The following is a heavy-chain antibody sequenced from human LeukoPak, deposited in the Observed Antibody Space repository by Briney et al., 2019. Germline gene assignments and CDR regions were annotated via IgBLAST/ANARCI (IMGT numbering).Heavy chain of an antibody. D-gene: IGHD3-22*01. J-gene: IGHJ4*02. V-gene: IGHV3-30*04. CDR1: GFTFSSNA. CDR2: ISYDGSNK. Sequence: GGSLRLSCAASGFTFSSNAMHWVRQAPGKGLEWVAIISYDGSNKYYADSVKGRFTISRDNSKNTLYLQMNSLRAEDTAVYYCVTYYYDSSGYSDFDYWGQGTLVTVSS. CDR3: VTYYYDSSGYSDFDY.